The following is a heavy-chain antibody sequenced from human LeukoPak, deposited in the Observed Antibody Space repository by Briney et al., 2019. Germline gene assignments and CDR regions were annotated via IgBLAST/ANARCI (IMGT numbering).Heavy chain of an antibody. CDR3: ARDLGSSATSTNWFDP. D-gene: IGHD6-6*01. CDR1: GYTFTSYG. J-gene: IGHJ5*02. Sequence: ASVKVSCKASGYTFTSYGISWVRQAPGQGLEWMGWISAYNGNTDYAQKLQGRVTMTTDTSTSTAYMELRSLRSDDTAVYYCARDLGSSATSTNWFDPWGQGTLVTVSS. CDR2: ISAYNGNT. V-gene: IGHV1-18*01.